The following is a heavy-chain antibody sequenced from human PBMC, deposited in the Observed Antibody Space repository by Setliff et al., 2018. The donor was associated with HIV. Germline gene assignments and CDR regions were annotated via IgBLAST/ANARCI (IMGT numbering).Heavy chain of an antibody. J-gene: IGHJ4*02. CDR3: ARVFQSYFFDF. Sequence: GGSLRLSCAASGFTFTSYAMNWVRQAPGKGLMWVSRINSDGSITAYADSVRGRFTISRDNARNTLYLQMNSLRTEDTAVYYCARVFQSYFFDFWGQGTLVTVSS. CDR2: INSDGSIT. V-gene: IGHV3-74*01. CDR1: GFTFTSYA. D-gene: IGHD3-3*01.